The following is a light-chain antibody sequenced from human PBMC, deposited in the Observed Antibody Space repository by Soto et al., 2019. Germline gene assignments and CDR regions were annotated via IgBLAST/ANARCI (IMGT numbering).Light chain of an antibody. CDR2: ASS. CDR1: QSIGRF. V-gene: IGKV1-39*01. J-gene: IGKJ2*01. CDR3: QQIYRTPYT. Sequence: DIQMTQSPSSLSASVGDRVTISCRASQSIGRFLNWYQQKPGKAPKLLIYASSTLQGGVPSSFSGSGSGTDFTLTISSLQPDDVATYFCQQIYRTPYTFGQGTKLDIK.